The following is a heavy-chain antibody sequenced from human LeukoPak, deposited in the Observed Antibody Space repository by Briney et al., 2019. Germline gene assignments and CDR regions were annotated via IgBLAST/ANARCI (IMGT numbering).Heavy chain of an antibody. V-gene: IGHV3-7*03. Sequence: GGSLRLSCAASGFTFSSYWMSWGRQAPGKGLEWVANINKDGGEKYYVDSVKGRFTIPRDNAKNSLYLQMNSLRADDTAVYYCVKDSPPRYSGSPPAYWGQGTLVTVSS. D-gene: IGHD1-26*01. CDR2: INKDGGEK. CDR1: GFTFSSYW. CDR3: VKDSPPRYSGSPPAY. J-gene: IGHJ4*02.